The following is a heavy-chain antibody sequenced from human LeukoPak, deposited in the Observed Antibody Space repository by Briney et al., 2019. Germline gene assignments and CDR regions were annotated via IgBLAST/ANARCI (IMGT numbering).Heavy chain of an antibody. J-gene: IGHJ4*02. Sequence: GGSLRLSCAVSGFTFSTKSMNWVRQPPGKGLEWVSYITADSGTTYYADSVKGRFTISRDNAENSLFLQMNSLRDEDTAVYYCASRDYFDYWGQGTLVTVSS. CDR3: ASRDYFDY. V-gene: IGHV3-48*02. CDR2: ITADSGTT. CDR1: GFTFSTKS.